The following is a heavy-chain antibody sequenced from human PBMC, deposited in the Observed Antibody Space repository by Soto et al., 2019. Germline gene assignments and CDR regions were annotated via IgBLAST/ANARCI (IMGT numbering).Heavy chain of an antibody. D-gene: IGHD6-13*01. Sequence: AGGSLRLSCAATGFTFRSFTMNWVRQAPGKGLEWVSTISSNSAYIYYTDALRGRFTISRDNAKNSLHLQMNSLRAEDTAVYYCTRDASRDSSARGWFDPWGPGTLVTVSS. J-gene: IGHJ5*02. V-gene: IGHV3-21*01. CDR2: ISSNSAYI. CDR3: TRDASRDSSARGWFDP. CDR1: GFTFRSFT.